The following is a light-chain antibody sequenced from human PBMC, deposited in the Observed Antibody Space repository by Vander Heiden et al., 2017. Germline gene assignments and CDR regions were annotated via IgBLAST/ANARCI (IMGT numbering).Light chain of an antibody. CDR1: QSVSSSY. J-gene: IGKJ1*01. CDR3: QQYGSSPWT. CDR2: GAS. V-gene: IGKV3-20*01. Sequence: EIVLTQSPGTLSLSPGERATLPRRASQSVSSSYLAWYQQKPGQAPRLLIYGASSRATGIPDRFSGSGSGTDFTLTISRLEPEDFAVYYCQQYGSSPWTFGQGTKVEIK.